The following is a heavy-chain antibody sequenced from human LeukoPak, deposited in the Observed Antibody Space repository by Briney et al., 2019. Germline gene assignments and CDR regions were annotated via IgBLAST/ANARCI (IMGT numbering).Heavy chain of an antibody. CDR1: GGSFSGYY. Sequence: PSETLSLTCAVYGGSFSGYYWSWIRQPPGKGLEWIGEINHSGSTNYNPSLKSRVTISVDTSKNQFSLKLSSVTAADTAVYYCARYYYDSTLGPDYFDYWGQGTLVTVSS. V-gene: IGHV4-34*01. D-gene: IGHD3-22*01. CDR3: ARYYYDSTLGPDYFDY. J-gene: IGHJ4*02. CDR2: INHSGST.